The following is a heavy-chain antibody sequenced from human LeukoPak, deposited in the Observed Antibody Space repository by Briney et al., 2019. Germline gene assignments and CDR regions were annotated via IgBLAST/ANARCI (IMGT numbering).Heavy chain of an antibody. Sequence: ASETLSLTCAVYGVSFSDYYWSWIRQSPGKGLEWIGEINHSGSTYYNPSLKSRVTISLDTSKSQFSLKLTSVTAADTAVYYCARKQGGQLVNTRRWFDPWGQGTLVTVSS. CDR3: ARKQGGQLVNTRRWFDP. V-gene: IGHV4-34*01. CDR2: INHSGST. J-gene: IGHJ5*02. D-gene: IGHD6-13*01. CDR1: GVSFSDYY.